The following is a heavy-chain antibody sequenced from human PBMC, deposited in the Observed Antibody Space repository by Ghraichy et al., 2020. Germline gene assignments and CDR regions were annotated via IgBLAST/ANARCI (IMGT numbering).Heavy chain of an antibody. V-gene: IGHV1-24*01. CDR2: FDPEDGET. CDR1: GYTLTELS. D-gene: IGHD6-13*01. CDR3: ATVADSSSWSLR. J-gene: IGHJ4*02. Sequence: ASVKVSCKVSGYTLTELSMHWVRQAPGKGLEWMGGFDPEDGETIYAQKFQGRVTMTEDTSTDTAYMELSSLRSEDTAVYYCATVADSSSWSLRWGEGTLVTVSS.